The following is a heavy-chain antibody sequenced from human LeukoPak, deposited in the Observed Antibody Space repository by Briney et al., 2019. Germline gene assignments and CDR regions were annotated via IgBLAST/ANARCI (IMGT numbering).Heavy chain of an antibody. Sequence: GGSLRLSCAASGFTFSSYAMSWVRQAPAKGLQWVSGIPSSGCDTYYPDSVRGLFTISRDNSKNMLYLQMDYLRGEDTAVYYCVEEVTTIGVPVFDYWGQGTLVTVSS. V-gene: IGHV3-23*01. CDR3: VEEVTTIGVPVFDY. CDR1: GFTFSSYA. D-gene: IGHD1-14*01. J-gene: IGHJ4*02. CDR2: IPSSGCDT.